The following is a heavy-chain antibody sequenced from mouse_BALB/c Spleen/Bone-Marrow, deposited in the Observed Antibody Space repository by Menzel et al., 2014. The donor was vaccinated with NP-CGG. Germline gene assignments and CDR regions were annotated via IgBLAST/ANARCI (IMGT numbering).Heavy chain of an antibody. CDR1: GYSFXDYT. D-gene: IGHD1-1*02. CDR2: FNPNNGGT. CDR3: ARAGWYDY. Sequence: EVKVVESGPELVKPGSSVKMSCKASGYSFXDYTIHWVKQSHGKSLEWIGNFNPNNGGTNYNQKFKDKATLTVDKSSRTAYMEFRSLTFEDSTVYYCARAGWYDYWGQGTTLTVSS. V-gene: IGHV1-22*01. J-gene: IGHJ2*01.